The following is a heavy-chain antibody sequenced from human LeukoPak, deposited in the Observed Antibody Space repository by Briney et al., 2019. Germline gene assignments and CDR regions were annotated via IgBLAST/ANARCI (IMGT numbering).Heavy chain of an antibody. J-gene: IGHJ4*02. D-gene: IGHD6-19*01. CDR1: GGSISSSCYF. Sequence: PSETLSLTCTVSGGSISSSCYFWAWIRQPPGKGLEWIGHICYSGSTFYNPSLKSRVTMSVDTSKNQFSLKLSSVTAADTAVYYCARDPSHNSGFIDYWGQGTLVTVSS. CDR2: ICYSGST. CDR3: ARDPSHNSGFIDY. V-gene: IGHV4-39*07.